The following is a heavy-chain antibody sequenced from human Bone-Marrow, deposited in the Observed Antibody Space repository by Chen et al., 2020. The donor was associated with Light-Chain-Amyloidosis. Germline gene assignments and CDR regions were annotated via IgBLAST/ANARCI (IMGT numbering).Heavy chain of an antibody. D-gene: IGHD5-12*01. V-gene: IGHV3-74*01. CDR2: INDDGGST. J-gene: IGHJ4*02. Sequence: EVQLVESGGGLVQPGGSLRLSCEASGFTFSRYWMNWFRQAPGKGLVWVSRINDDGGSTTSADSVRGRFTISRDNAKNTLYLQMNSLRPEDTAVYYCARDRNGYNYGVDYWGQGTLVTVSS. CDR1: GFTFSRYW. CDR3: ARDRNGYNYGVDY.